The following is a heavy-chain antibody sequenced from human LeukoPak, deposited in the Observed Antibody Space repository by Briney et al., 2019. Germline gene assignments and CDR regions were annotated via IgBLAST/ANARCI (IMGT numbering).Heavy chain of an antibody. D-gene: IGHD4-23*01. J-gene: IGHJ4*02. CDR1: GFTFSSYA. CDR2: ISYDGSNK. Sequence: GGSLRLSCAASGFTFSSYAMHWVRQAPGKGLEWVAVISYDGSNKYYADSVKGRFTISRDNSKNTLYLQMNSLRVEDTAVYYCARGRPHGNDYWGQGTLVTVSS. V-gene: IGHV3-30-3*01. CDR3: ARGRPHGNDY.